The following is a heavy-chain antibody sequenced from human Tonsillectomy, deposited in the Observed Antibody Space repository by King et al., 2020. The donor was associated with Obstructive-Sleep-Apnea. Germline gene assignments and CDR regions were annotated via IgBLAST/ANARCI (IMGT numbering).Heavy chain of an antibody. CDR2: IYYSGST. CDR1: GGSIRNDDYY. Sequence: VQLQESGPGLVKPSQTLSLSCTVSGGSIRNDDYYWTWIRQPPGKGLEWIGYIYYSGSTYYNPSLKSRVTISVDTSKNQFSLKLNSVTAADTAVYYCARDQVALLATTFRHGMDVWGQGTTVTVSS. CDR3: ARDQVALLATTFRHGMDV. V-gene: IGHV4-30-4*01. D-gene: IGHD1-1*01. J-gene: IGHJ6*02.